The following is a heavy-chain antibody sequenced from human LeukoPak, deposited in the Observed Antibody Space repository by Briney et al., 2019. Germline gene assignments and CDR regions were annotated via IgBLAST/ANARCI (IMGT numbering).Heavy chain of an antibody. CDR3: ARGVYGSGSFDY. CDR2: IYYSGST. V-gene: IGHV4-59*12. CDR1: GHSISSYY. D-gene: IGHD3-10*01. J-gene: IGHJ4*02. Sequence: SETLSLTCTVSGHSISSYYWSWVRQTPGKGREWIGYIYYSGSTNYNTSLNSRVTISVDTSKHQFPLKLSSVTAADTAVYYCARGVYGSGSFDYWGQGTLVTVSS.